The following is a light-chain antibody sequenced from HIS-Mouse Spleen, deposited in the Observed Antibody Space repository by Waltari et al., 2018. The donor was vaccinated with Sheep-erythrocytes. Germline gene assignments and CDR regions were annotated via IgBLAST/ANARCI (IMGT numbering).Light chain of an antibody. J-gene: IGLJ3*02. CDR2: EVR. V-gene: IGLV2-14*01. Sequence: QSALTQPASVSGSPGQSITISCTGTSSDVGGYNYVSWYQQHPGKAPKLMIYEVRNRPSGVANRFPGSKSGNTASLAISGLRSEDEADYYCAAWDDSLSGNWVFGGGTKLTVL. CDR3: AAWDDSLSGNWV. CDR1: SSDVGGYNY.